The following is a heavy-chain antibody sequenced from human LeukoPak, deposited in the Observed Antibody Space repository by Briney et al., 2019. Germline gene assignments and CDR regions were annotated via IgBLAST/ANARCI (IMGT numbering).Heavy chain of an antibody. CDR2: IYTDGNT. D-gene: IGHD5-18*01. V-gene: IGHV3-53*01. CDR3: ARDPPRGYSYGGDY. Sequence: GGSLRLSCSASGFTVSSNYMSWVRQAPGKGLEWVSIIYTDGNTYYADSVRGRFTISRDNSRNTLYLQMNSLRAEDTAVYYCARDPPRGYSYGGDYWGQGTLVTVSS. J-gene: IGHJ4*02. CDR1: GFTVSSNY.